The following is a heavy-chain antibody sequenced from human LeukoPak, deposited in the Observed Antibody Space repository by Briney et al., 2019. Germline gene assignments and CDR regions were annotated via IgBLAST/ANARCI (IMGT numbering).Heavy chain of an antibody. Sequence: PGGSLRLSCAASGFTFSNYAMHWVRQAPGKGLEWVSLISGDGVSTFYADSVKGRFSISRDNSKNSLSLEMNSLRTEDTAMYYCARESGKFDYWGQGTLVAVSS. J-gene: IGHJ4*02. CDR1: GFTFSNYA. V-gene: IGHV3-43*02. CDR3: ARESGKFDY. CDR2: ISGDGVST.